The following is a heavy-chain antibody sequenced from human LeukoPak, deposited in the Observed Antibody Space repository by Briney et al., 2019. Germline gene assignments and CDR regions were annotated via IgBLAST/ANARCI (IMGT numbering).Heavy chain of an antibody. Sequence: ASVKASCKASGGTFSSYAISWVRQAPGQGLEWMGGIIPIFGTANYAQKFQGRVTITADKSTSTAYMELRSLRSDDTAVYYCALYRIFQERWYFDYWGQGTLVTVSS. CDR1: GGTFSSYA. CDR3: ALYRIFQERWYFDY. J-gene: IGHJ4*02. CDR2: IIPIFGTA. V-gene: IGHV1-69*06. D-gene: IGHD5-24*01.